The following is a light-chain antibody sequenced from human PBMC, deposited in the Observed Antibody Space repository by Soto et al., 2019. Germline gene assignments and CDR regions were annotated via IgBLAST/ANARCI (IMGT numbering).Light chain of an antibody. CDR2: EVS. J-gene: IGLJ1*01. CDR3: SLYTSSTFYV. V-gene: IGLV2-18*01. CDR1: SSDVGYYNR. Sequence: ALTQPPSVSGSPGQSVTISCTGTSSDVGYYNRVSWYQQPPGTAPKLLIYEVSNRLSGVPDRFSGSKSGNTASLTISGLQAEDEADYYCSLYTSSTFYVFGTGTRSPS.